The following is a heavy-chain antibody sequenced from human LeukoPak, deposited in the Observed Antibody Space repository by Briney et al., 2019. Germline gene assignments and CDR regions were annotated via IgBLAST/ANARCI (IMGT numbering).Heavy chain of an antibody. V-gene: IGHV6-1*01. D-gene: IGHD1-26*01. CDR1: GDSVSSNSAA. CDR3: ARAVVGATTPKNFDY. CDR2: TNYRSKWYN. Sequence: SQTLSLTCAISGDSVSSNSAAWNWIRQSPSRGLEWLGRTNYRSKWYNDYAVSVISRITINPETSRNQFSLQLNSVTPEDTAVYYCARAVVGATTPKNFDYWGQGTLVTVSS. J-gene: IGHJ4*02.